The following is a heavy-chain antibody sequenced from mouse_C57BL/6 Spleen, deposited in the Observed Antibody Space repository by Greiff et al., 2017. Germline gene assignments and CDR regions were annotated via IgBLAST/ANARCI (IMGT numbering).Heavy chain of an antibody. Sequence: QVQLQQPGAELVRPGSSVKLSCKASGYTFTSYWMDWVKQRPGQGLEWIGNIYPSDSETHYNQKFKDKATLTVDKSSSTAYMQLSSLTSEDSAVYYGAREGTMVTTDGFDYWGQGTTLTVSS. V-gene: IGHV1-61*01. D-gene: IGHD2-2*01. CDR3: AREGTMVTTDGFDY. CDR1: GYTFTSYW. J-gene: IGHJ2*01. CDR2: IYPSDSET.